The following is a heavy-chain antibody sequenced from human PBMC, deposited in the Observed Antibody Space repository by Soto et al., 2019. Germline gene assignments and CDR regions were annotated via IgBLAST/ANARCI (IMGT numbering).Heavy chain of an antibody. J-gene: IGHJ4*02. CDR1: GFTFSSYA. V-gene: IGHV3-23*01. CDR2: ISGSGGST. D-gene: IGHD4-17*01. Sequence: EVQLLESGGGLVQPGGSLRLSCAASGFTFSSYAMSWVRQAPGKGLVWVSAISGSGGSTYYADSVKGRFTISRDNSKNTLYLQMNSLRAEDTAVYYCAKDKGVTTVTTARDYWGQGTLVTVAS. CDR3: AKDKGVTTVTTARDY.